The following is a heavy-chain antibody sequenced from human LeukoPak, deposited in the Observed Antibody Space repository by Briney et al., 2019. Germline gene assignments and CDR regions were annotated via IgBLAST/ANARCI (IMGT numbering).Heavy chain of an antibody. CDR1: GFIFSRYS. J-gene: IGHJ5*02. CDR2: ISSSSSYI. D-gene: IGHD4-17*01. CDR3: ARTRGANSSPDDYGDYRRNWFDP. V-gene: IGHV3-21*01. Sequence: PGGSLRLSCAASGFIFSRYSMNWVRQAPGKGLEWVSSISSSSSYIYYADSVKGRFTISRDNAKNSLYLQMNSQRAEDTAVYYCARTRGANSSPDDYGDYRRNWFDPWGQGTLVTVSS.